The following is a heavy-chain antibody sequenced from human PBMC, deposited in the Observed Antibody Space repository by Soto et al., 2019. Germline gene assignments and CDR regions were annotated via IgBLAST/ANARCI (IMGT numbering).Heavy chain of an antibody. CDR2: IYPGDSDA. CDR3: ARQDTVTTDFDY. CDR1: VYSFPSYW. V-gene: IGHV5-51*01. D-gene: IGHD4-17*01. Sequence: GESLKISCKASVYSFPSYWIGWVRQTSGKGLEWMGIIYPGDSDARYSPSFQGQVTISVDKSISTAYLQWSSLKVSDTAMYYCARQDTVTTDFDYWGQGTLVTVSS. J-gene: IGHJ4*02.